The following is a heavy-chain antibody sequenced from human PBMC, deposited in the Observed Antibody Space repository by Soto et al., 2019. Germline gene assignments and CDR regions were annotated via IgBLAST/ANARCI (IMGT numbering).Heavy chain of an antibody. D-gene: IGHD6-13*01. CDR3: ARCGDRPAAANYYYYYYMDV. V-gene: IGHV3-11*01. CDR1: GFTFSDYY. CDR2: ISSSGSTI. J-gene: IGHJ6*03. Sequence: GGSLRLSCAASGFTFSDYYMSWIRQAPGKGLEWVSYISSSGSTIYYADSVKGRFTISRDNAKNSLYLQMNSLRAEDTAVYYCARCGDRPAAANYYYYYYMDVWGKGTTVTVSS.